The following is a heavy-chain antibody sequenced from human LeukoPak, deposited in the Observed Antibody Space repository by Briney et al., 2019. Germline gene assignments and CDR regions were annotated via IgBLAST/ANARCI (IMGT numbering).Heavy chain of an antibody. CDR2: IKQDGSEK. Sequence: GGSLRLSCAASGFTFSSYEMNWVRQAPGKGLEWVANIKQDGSEKYYVDSVKGRFTISRDNAKNSLYLQMNSLRAEDTAVYYCARSGDYYDSRDDAFDIWGQGTMVTVSS. D-gene: IGHD3-22*01. J-gene: IGHJ3*02. CDR1: GFTFSSYE. V-gene: IGHV3-7*01. CDR3: ARSGDYYDSRDDAFDI.